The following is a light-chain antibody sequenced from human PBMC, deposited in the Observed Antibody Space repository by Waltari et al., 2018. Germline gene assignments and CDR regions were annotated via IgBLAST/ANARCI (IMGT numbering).Light chain of an antibody. CDR2: EDD. V-gene: IGLV1-51*02. Sequence: QSVLTQPPSVSAAPGQRVTISCSGGSSNIGNNYVSWYRQFPGTAPKLLIYEDDGRPSGIPGRFSGSKSGTSATLYITGRQAGDEADYYCGTWDSSLSGAVFGGGTHLTVL. CDR3: GTWDSSLSGAV. J-gene: IGLJ7*01. CDR1: SSNIGNNY.